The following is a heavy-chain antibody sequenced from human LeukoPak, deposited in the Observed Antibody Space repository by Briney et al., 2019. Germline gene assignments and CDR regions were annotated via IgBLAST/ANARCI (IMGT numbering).Heavy chain of an antibody. D-gene: IGHD6-13*01. V-gene: IGHV3-30-3*01. CDR2: ISYDGSNK. CDR3: ARVVAGGQQLFFGMDV. J-gene: IGHJ6*02. CDR1: GLTFNSYA. Sequence: PGRSLRLSCAASGLTFNSYAMHWVRQAPGKGLEWVAVISYDGSNKYYADSVKGRFTISRDNSKNTLYLQMNSLRAEDTAVYYCARVVAGGQQLFFGMDVWGQGTTVTVSS.